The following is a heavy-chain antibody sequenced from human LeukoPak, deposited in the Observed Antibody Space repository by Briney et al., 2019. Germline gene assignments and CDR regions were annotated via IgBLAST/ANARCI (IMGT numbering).Heavy chain of an antibody. CDR3: AKHSSGWSGSYGFDY. CDR2: ISGSGGST. D-gene: IGHD6-19*01. Sequence: AGGSLRLSCAASGFTFSSYAMSWVRQAPGKGLEWVSAISGSGGSTYYADSVKGRFTISRDNSKNTLYLQMNSLRAEDTAVYYCAKHSSGWSGSYGFDYWGQGTLVTVSS. CDR1: GFTFSSYA. J-gene: IGHJ4*02. V-gene: IGHV3-23*01.